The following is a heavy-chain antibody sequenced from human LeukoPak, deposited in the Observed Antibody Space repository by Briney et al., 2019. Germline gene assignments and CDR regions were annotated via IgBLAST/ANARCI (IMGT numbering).Heavy chain of an antibody. CDR3: AKTRSVDEEYFDY. J-gene: IGHJ4*02. V-gene: IGHV3-9*03. Sequence: GGSLRLSCAASGFTIRSYEMNWVRQAAGKGLEWVSGISWNSGSVGYADSVKGRFTISRANAKNTLYLHMNSLRDEDMALYYCAKTRSVDEEYFDYWGQGTLVTVSS. CDR1: GFTIRSYE. CDR2: ISWNSGSV.